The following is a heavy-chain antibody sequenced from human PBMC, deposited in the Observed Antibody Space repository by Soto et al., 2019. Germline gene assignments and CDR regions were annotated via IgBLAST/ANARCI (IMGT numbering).Heavy chain of an antibody. CDR1: GFTFSSYA. J-gene: IGHJ4*02. V-gene: IGHV3-30-3*01. D-gene: IGHD6-6*01. CDR2: ISYDGSNK. CDR3: ARDGRVLRPLTRSIATYYFDY. Sequence: VGSLRLSCAASGFTFSSYAMHWVRQAPGKGLEWVAVISYDGSNKYYADSVKARFTISRDNSKNTLYLQMNSLRAEDTAVYYCARDGRVLRPLTRSIATYYFDYWGQGTLVTVSS.